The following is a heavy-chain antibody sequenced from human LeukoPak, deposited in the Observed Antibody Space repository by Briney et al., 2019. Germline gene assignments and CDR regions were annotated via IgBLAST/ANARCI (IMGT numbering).Heavy chain of an antibody. D-gene: IGHD6-6*01. CDR3: ARRGPAGSSSSGMDV. CDR1: GDSVSSNSAA. V-gene: IGHV6-1*01. CDR2: TNYRSKWYN. Sequence: SQTLSLTCAISGDSVSSNSAAWNWIRQSPSRGLEWLARTNYRSKWYNDYAVSVKGRITINPDTSKNQFSLQLNSVPPEDTAVYYCARRGPAGSSSSGMDVWGQGTTVTVSS. J-gene: IGHJ6*02.